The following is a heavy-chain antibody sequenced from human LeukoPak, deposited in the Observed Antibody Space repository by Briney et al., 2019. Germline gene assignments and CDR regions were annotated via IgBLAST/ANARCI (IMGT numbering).Heavy chain of an antibody. Sequence: SETLSLTCAVSGGSITSTTYYWGWIRQPPGKGLEWIGSIYYSGSTYYNPSLKSRVTMSVDTSKNQFSLKLSSVTAADTAVYYCASLSYDSSGYGYYYYYMDVWGKGTTVTVSS. J-gene: IGHJ6*03. D-gene: IGHD3-22*01. CDR1: GGSITSTTYY. CDR2: IYYSGST. V-gene: IGHV4-39*01. CDR3: ASLSYDSSGYGYYYYYMDV.